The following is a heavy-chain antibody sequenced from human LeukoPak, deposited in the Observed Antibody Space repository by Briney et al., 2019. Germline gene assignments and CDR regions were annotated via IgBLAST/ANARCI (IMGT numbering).Heavy chain of an antibody. CDR3: ARGAGTWYYFDY. CDR2: IYHSGST. D-gene: IGHD6-13*01. Sequence: SETLSLTCAVSGGSISSGGYSWSWLRQPPGKGLGWIGYIYHSGSTYYNPSLKSRVTISVDRSKNQFSLKLSSVTAADTAVYYCARGAGTWYYFDYWGQGTLVTVSS. V-gene: IGHV4-30-2*01. CDR1: GGSISSGGYS. J-gene: IGHJ4*02.